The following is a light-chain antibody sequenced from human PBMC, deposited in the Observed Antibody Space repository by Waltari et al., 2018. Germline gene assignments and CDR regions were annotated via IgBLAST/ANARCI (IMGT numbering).Light chain of an antibody. V-gene: IGKV3-20*01. Sequence: EIVLRQSPGTLSLSPGERATLSCRASQSVSRSLAWYQQKPGQAPRFLIYGASNRAAGIPDRFSGSGSGTDFSLTISRLEPEDFAVYYCQHYVRLPATFGQGTKVEIK. J-gene: IGKJ1*01. CDR3: QHYVRLPAT. CDR1: QSVSRS. CDR2: GAS.